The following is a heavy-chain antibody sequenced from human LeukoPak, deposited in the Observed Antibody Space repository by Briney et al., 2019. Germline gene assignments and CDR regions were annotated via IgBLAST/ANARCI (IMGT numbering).Heavy chain of an antibody. Sequence: PGGSLRLSCEAPGMNFSNYWMHWVRQAPGKGLVWVSRIKSDGTTTSYIDSVKGRFTISRDNAKNTLFLQMNSLRAEDTAVYYCARMGGFGDIWRNYHYAFDSWGQGTLVTVSS. V-gene: IGHV3-74*01. D-gene: IGHD3-9*01. CDR3: ARMGGFGDIWRNYHYAFDS. CDR1: GMNFSNYW. CDR2: IKSDGTTT. J-gene: IGHJ4*02.